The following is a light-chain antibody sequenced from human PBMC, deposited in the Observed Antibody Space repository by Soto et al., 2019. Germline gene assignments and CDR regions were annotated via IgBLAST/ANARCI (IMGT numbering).Light chain of an antibody. CDR3: SSYTSSITRV. CDR1: SSDVGGYDY. Sequence: QSVLTQPASVSGSPGQSITISCTGTSSDVGGYDYVSWYQQHPGKAPKLMIYEVSNRPSGVSNRFSGSKSGNTASLTISGLQAEDDADYYCSSYTSSITRVFGTGTKVTVL. CDR2: EVS. V-gene: IGLV2-14*01. J-gene: IGLJ1*01.